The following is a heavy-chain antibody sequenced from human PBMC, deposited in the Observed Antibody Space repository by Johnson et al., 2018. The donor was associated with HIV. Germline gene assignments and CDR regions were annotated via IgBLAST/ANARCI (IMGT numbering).Heavy chain of an antibody. Sequence: QVQLVESGGGVVQPGRSLRLSCAASGFTFSSYAMHWVRQAPGKGLEWVVTISYDASNKYYADSVKGRFTISRDNSKNTLYLQMNSLRTEDTAVYYCARAKYGGAFDVWGQGTMVSVSS. J-gene: IGHJ3*01. CDR3: ARAKYGGAFDV. CDR2: ISYDASNK. CDR1: GFTFSSYA. V-gene: IGHV3-30*04. D-gene: IGHD3-16*01.